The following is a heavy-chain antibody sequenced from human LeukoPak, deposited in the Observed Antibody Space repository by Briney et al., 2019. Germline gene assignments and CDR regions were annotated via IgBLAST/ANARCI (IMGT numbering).Heavy chain of an antibody. CDR3: AIEIAEGFDY. Sequence: RSGGSLRLSCVASGFTFSSYAMSWVRQAPGKGLEWVSAISGSGGSTYYADSVKGRFTISRDNPKNSLYLQMNSLRAEDTAVYYCAIEIAEGFDYWGQGTLDTVSS. CDR2: ISGSGGST. CDR1: GFTFSSYA. J-gene: IGHJ4*02. V-gene: IGHV3-23*01.